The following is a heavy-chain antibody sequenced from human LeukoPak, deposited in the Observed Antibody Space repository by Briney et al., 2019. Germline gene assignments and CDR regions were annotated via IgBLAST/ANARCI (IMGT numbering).Heavy chain of an antibody. CDR3: ARVSVGYRLFYFDY. D-gene: IGHD3-16*02. CDR1: GGSISSSNW. J-gene: IGHJ4*02. Sequence: PSETLSLTCAVSGGSISSSNWWSWVRPPPGKGLEWIGEIYHSGSTNYNPSLKSRVTISVDKSKNQFSLKLSSVTAADTAVYYCARVSVGYRLFYFDYWGQGTLVTVSS. V-gene: IGHV4-4*02. CDR2: IYHSGST.